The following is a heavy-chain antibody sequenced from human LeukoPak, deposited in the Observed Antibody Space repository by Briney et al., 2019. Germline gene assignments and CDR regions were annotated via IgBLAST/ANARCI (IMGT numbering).Heavy chain of an antibody. V-gene: IGHV4-39*01. CDR1: GGSISSSSYY. D-gene: IGHD6-19*01. CDR2: IYYSGST. CDR3: ARVAEQWLSKWWFNP. Sequence: PSETLSLTCTVSGGSISSSSYYWGWIRQPPGKGLEWIGSIYYSGSTYCNPSLKSRVTISVDTSKNQFSLKLSSVTAADTAVYYCARVAEQWLSKWWFNPWGQGTLVTVSS. J-gene: IGHJ5*02.